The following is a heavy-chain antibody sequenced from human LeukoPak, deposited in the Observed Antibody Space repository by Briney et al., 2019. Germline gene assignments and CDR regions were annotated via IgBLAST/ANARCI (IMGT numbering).Heavy chain of an antibody. V-gene: IGHV3-48*01. CDR2: ISSSSTTI. J-gene: IGHJ6*03. CDR3: ARGVRDILSGYYTDYYFYYMGV. CDR1: GFTFSSYS. D-gene: IGHD3-9*01. Sequence: GGSLRLSCAASGFTFSSYSMMWVRQAPGKGLEWVSYISSSSTTIHYADSVKGRFTISRDDAKNSLYLQMNSLRAEDTAVYYCARGVRDILSGYYTDYYFYYMGVWGKGTTVTVSS.